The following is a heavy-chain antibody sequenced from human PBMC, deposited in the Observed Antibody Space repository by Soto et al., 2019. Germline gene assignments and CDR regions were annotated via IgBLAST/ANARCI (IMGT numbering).Heavy chain of an antibody. CDR3: ARARGGDSGDYASLFDR. CDR1: GGSVSIGDYL. D-gene: IGHD4-17*01. V-gene: IGHV4-30-4*01. CDR2: IHDSGNT. J-gene: IGHJ5*02. Sequence: PSETLSLTCTVFGGSVSIGDYLWSWIRQRPWKGLEWIGYIHDSGNTYYNPSLKSRVTISLDTSKNQFSLKVTSMTAADTAVYFCARARGGDSGDYASLFDRWGQGNLVTVPS.